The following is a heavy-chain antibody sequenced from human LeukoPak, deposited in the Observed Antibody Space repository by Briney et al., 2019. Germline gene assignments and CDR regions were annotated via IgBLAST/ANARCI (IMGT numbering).Heavy chain of an antibody. CDR3: ARETSPGGAFDI. CDR1: EFTFSTYC. D-gene: IGHD3-10*01. J-gene: IGHJ3*02. Sequence: PGGSLRLSCAASEFTFSTYCMHWVRQAPGKGPMWVSRICPDGTVTNYADSVKARFIISRDNARNTVYLQMNSLRAEDTAVYYCARETSPGGAFDIWGQGTMVTVSS. CDR2: ICPDGTVT. V-gene: IGHV3-74*01.